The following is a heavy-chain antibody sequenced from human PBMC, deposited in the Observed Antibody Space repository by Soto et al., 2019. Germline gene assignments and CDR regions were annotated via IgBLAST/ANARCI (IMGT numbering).Heavy chain of an antibody. D-gene: IGHD2-2*02. CDR1: GYTFTSYG. J-gene: IGHJ6*03. Sequence: SVNVSCKASGYTFTSYGISWVRQAPGQGLEWMGWISAYNGNTNYAQKLQGRVTMTTDTSTSTAYMELRSLRSDDTAVYYCARYIVVVPAAIEVYYYYYKDVWGKGTTVTVSS. CDR3: ARYIVVVPAAIEVYYYYYKDV. CDR2: ISAYNGNT. V-gene: IGHV1-18*01.